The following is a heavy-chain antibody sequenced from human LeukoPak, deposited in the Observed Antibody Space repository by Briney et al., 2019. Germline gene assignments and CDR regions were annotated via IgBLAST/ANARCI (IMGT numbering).Heavy chain of an antibody. CDR2: IIPIFGTA. V-gene: IGHV1-69*05. CDR1: GATFSSYA. CDR3: AVDTAMGLYFDY. D-gene: IGHD5-18*01. J-gene: IGHJ4*02. Sequence: GASVKVSCKASGATFSSYAISWVRQAPGQGLEWMGRIIPIFGTANYAQKFQGRVTITTDESTSTAYMELSSLRSEDTAVYYCAVDTAMGLYFDYWGQGTLVTVSS.